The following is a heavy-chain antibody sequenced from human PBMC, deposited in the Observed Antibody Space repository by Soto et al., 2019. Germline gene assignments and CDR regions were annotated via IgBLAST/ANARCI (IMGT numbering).Heavy chain of an antibody. J-gene: IGHJ3*02. CDR2: ISYSGNT. V-gene: IGHV4-59*01. D-gene: IGHD3-22*01. CDR3: ARKQYTVVTAFYI. Sequence: VQLQESGPGLVKPSETLSLNCIVPSGSINTYYWSWIRQPPGKGLEWIVYISYSGNTNYNPSLESQVTMSVDTSKNLFSLKRGSVTAAVTAVYYCARKQYTVVTAFYIWGQGTMVTVSS. CDR1: SGSINTYY.